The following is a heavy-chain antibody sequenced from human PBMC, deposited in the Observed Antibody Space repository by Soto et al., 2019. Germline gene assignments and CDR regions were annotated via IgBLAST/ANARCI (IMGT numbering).Heavy chain of an antibody. CDR2: IIPNNGTT. CDR1: GYTFTSYG. Sequence: ASVKVSCKASGYTFTSYGISWLRQAPGKGLEWMGGIIPNNGTTNYAQKFQGRVTMTTDKSTSTAYMELSSLRSEDTAVYYCARWTDYDSSGYNWYFDLWGGGTLVTVSS. J-gene: IGHJ2*01. D-gene: IGHD3-22*01. V-gene: IGHV1-18*01. CDR3: ARWTDYDSSGYNWYFDL.